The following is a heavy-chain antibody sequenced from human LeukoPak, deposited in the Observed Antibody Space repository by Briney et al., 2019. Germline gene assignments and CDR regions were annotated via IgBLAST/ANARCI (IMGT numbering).Heavy chain of an antibody. J-gene: IGHJ4*02. V-gene: IGHV5-51*01. CDR3: ALSSWYSY. CDR2: IYAGDSNT. CDR1: GYIFTSYW. Sequence: GALLKISCKGSGYIFTSYWIGLGRQMPGKGLECMGIIYAGDSNTRYSPAFQGQATTSDNKYNRTAQLKWSSMKASATAMYYCALSSWYSYWGQGTLVTVSS. D-gene: IGHD6-13*01.